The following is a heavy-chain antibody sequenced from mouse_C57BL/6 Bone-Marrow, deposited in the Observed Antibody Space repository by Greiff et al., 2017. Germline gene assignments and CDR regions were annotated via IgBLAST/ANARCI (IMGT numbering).Heavy chain of an antibody. D-gene: IGHD3-2*02. J-gene: IGHJ3*01. CDR1: GFTFSDAW. CDR3: TRSLLRLLFAY. Sequence: EVKLVESGGGLVQPGGSMKLSCAASGFTFSDAWMDWVRQSPEKGLEWVAEIRNKANNHATYYAESVKGRFTISRDDSKSSVYLQMNSLRAEDTGIYYCTRSLLRLLFAYWGQGTLVTVSA. V-gene: IGHV6-6*01. CDR2: IRNKANNHAT.